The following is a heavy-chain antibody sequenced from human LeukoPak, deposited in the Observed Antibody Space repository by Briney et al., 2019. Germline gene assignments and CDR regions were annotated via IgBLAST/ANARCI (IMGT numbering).Heavy chain of an antibody. D-gene: IGHD1-14*01. V-gene: IGHV3-30*03. CDR2: LFYDGNTK. Sequence: GGPLRLSCAASGFSLSNYGMHWVRQAPGKGLEWVAALFYDGNTKHYADSVKGRFTISRDISKNTFYLQMNSLTAEDTAVYYCARDHRPEIQYYYMDVWGKGTTVAVSS. CDR3: ARDHRPEIQYYYMDV. J-gene: IGHJ6*03. CDR1: GFSLSNYG.